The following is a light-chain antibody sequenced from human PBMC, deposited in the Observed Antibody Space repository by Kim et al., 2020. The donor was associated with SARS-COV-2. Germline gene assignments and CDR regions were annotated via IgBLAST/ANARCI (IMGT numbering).Light chain of an antibody. CDR3: QAWDSSTVV. CDR1: KVGDKY. CDR2: QDS. V-gene: IGLV3-1*01. J-gene: IGLJ2*01. Sequence: VSPGQTARITCSGDKVGDKYACWYQQKPGQSPVLVIYQDSKRPSGIPERFSGSNSGNTATLTISGTQAMDEADYYCQAWDSSTVVFGGGTQLTVL.